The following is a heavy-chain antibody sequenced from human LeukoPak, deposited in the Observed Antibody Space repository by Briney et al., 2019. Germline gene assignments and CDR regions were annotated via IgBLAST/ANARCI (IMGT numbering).Heavy chain of an antibody. J-gene: IGHJ3*02. Sequence: NPSETLSLTCTVSGGSISSYYWSWIRQPPGKGLEWIGYIYYSGSTNYNPSLKSRVTISVDTSKNQFSLKLSSVTAADTAVYYCARVNYYDSSGYDDAFDIWGQGTMVTVSS. V-gene: IGHV4-59*01. CDR2: IYYSGST. D-gene: IGHD3-22*01. CDR1: GGSISSYY. CDR3: ARVNYYDSSGYDDAFDI.